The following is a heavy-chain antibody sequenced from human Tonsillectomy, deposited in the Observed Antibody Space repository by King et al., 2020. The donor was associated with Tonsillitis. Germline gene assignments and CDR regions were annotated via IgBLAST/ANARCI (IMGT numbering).Heavy chain of an antibody. V-gene: IGHV3-11*01. CDR3: ARDRWFGGV. D-gene: IGHD3-10*01. Sequence: VQLVESGGGLVKPGESLRLSCAASGFTFSDHYMSWIRQAPGKGLEWVSYISYSVDTIYYADSVKGRFPLSRDNAKNSLFLQMNSLRAEDTAVYYCARDRWFGGVWGQGTTVTVSS. J-gene: IGHJ6*02. CDR2: ISYSVDTI. CDR1: GFTFSDHY.